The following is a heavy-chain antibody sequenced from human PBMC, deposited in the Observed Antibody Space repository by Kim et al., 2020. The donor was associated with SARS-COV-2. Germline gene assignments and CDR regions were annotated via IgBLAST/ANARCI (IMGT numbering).Heavy chain of an antibody. CDR2: ISWNSGSI. Sequence: GGSLRLSCAASGFTFDDYAMHWVRQAPGKGLEWVSGISWNSGSIGYADSVKGRFTISRDNAKNSLYLQMNSLRAEDTALYYCARTRVFDYWGQGTLVTVSS. CDR3: ARTRVFDY. D-gene: IGHD2-15*01. J-gene: IGHJ4*02. V-gene: IGHV3-9*01. CDR1: GFTFDDYA.